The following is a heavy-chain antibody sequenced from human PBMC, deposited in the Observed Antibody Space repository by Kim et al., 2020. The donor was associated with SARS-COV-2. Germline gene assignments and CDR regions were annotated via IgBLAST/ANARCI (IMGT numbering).Heavy chain of an antibody. Sequence: TTYAQKFEGRVTMTSDPSITTAYMEVSGLRYDDTAVYYCARSVASSPHDHWGQGTLVTVSS. CDR3: ARSVASSPHDH. V-gene: IGHV1-2*02. J-gene: IGHJ5*02. D-gene: IGHD6-19*01. CDR2: T.